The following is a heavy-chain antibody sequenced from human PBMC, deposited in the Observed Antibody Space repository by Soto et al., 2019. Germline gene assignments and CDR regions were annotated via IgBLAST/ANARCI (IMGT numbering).Heavy chain of an antibody. Sequence: SETLSLTCAVSGGSVSSSYWWTWVRQPPEKGLEWIGEIYHSGSTNYNPSLKSRVTISVEKSKNQFSLKLSSVTAADTAVYYCARREIQGPIDYWGQGTLVTVSS. CDR2: IYHSGST. J-gene: IGHJ4*02. CDR3: ARREIQGPIDY. V-gene: IGHV4-4*02. CDR1: GGSVSSSYW. D-gene: IGHD1-26*01.